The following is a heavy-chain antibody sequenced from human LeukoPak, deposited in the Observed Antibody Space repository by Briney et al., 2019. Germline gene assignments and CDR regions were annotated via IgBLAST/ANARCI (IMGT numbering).Heavy chain of an antibody. V-gene: IGHV3-30*02. Sequence: PGGSLRLSCAASGFTFSSYGMHWVPQAPGKGLEWVAFIRYDGSNKYYADSVKGRFTISRDNSKNTLYLQMNSLRAEDTAVYYCAKDLPLIVVVPAAITFDYWGQGTLVTVSS. CDR3: AKDLPLIVVVPAAITFDY. CDR1: GFTFSSYG. D-gene: IGHD2-2*02. CDR2: IRYDGSNK. J-gene: IGHJ4*02.